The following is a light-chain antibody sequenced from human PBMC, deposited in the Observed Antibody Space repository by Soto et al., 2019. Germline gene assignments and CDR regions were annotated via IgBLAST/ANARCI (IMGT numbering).Light chain of an antibody. CDR2: GAS. CDR3: QQYNSWPHS. J-gene: IGKJ2*01. Sequence: ETVLTQSPAILSVSLGERATFSCRASQSISSDLAWYQQKPGQVPRLLIYGASTWATGIPARFSGSGSGTDFTLSISGLQSEDFAVYHCQQYNSWPHSFGQGTKLEI. V-gene: IGKV3-15*01. CDR1: QSISSD.